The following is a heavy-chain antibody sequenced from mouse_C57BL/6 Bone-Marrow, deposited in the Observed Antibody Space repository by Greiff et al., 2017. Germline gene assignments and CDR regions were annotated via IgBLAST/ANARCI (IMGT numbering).Heavy chain of an antibody. J-gene: IGHJ4*01. Sequence: QVQLQQSGAELVRPGASVTLSCKASGYTFTDYEMHWVKQTPVHGLEWIGAIDPETGGTADNQKFKGKAILTADKSSSTAYMGLRSLTSEDSAVYYCTKVDYDDDGYAMDYWGQGTSVTVSS. V-gene: IGHV1-15*01. D-gene: IGHD2-4*01. CDR3: TKVDYDDDGYAMDY. CDR1: GYTFTDYE. CDR2: IDPETGGT.